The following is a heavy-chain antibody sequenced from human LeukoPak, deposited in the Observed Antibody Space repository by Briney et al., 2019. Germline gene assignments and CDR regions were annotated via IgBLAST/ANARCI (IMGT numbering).Heavy chain of an antibody. D-gene: IGHD1-26*01. CDR1: GASTSTTKW. Sequence: SETLSLTCAVSGASTSTTKWWSWVRQPPGKGLEWIGEIYHSGSTNYNPSLKSRVTISVDKSKNQFSLKLSSVTAADTAVYYCAIKQWDPRAFDIWGQGTMVTVSS. CDR2: IYHSGST. J-gene: IGHJ3*02. V-gene: IGHV4-4*02. CDR3: AIKQWDPRAFDI.